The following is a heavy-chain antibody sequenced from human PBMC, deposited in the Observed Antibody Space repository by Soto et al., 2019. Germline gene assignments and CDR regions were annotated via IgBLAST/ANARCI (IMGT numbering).Heavy chain of an antibody. Sequence: QVQLVESGGGVVQPGRSLRISCAASGFMFRNYAMHWVRQAPGKGLEWVAGISYDGSNKYYADSVKGRFTISRDNSKKTLFLQMNSLRAEDKDVFYCARPYADRSGSSTRYFDLWGRGTLVTVSS. J-gene: IGHJ2*01. CDR2: ISYDGSNK. CDR1: GFMFRNYA. CDR3: ARPYADRSGSSTRYFDL. V-gene: IGHV3-30*14. D-gene: IGHD3-22*01.